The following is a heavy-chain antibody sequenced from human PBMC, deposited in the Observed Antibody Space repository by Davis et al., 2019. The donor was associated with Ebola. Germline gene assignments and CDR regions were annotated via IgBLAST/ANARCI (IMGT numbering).Heavy chain of an antibody. CDR3: ARGRYGGDL. J-gene: IGHJ4*02. CDR2: IYSGGGT. V-gene: IGHV3-53*01. D-gene: IGHD4-23*01. Sequence: GGSLRLSCAASGFTFSSYAMSWVRQAPGKGLECVSVIYSGGGTYYADSVKGRFTISRDNSKNTLYLQMNSLRADDTAVYYCARGRYGGDLWGQGTLVTVSS. CDR1: GFTFSSYA.